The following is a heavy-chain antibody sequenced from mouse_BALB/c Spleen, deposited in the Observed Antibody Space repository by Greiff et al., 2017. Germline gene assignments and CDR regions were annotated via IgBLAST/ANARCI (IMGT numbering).Heavy chain of an antibody. CDR1: GFTFSSYA. CDR3: ARGGFHWYFDV. CDR2: ISSGGST. V-gene: IGHV5-6-5*01. Sequence: EVQGVESGGGLVKPGGSLKLSCAASGFTFSSYAMSWVRQTPEKRLEWVASISSGGSTYYPDSVKGRFTISRDNARNILYLQMSSLRSEDTAMYYCARGGFHWYFDVWGAGTTVTVSS. J-gene: IGHJ1*01.